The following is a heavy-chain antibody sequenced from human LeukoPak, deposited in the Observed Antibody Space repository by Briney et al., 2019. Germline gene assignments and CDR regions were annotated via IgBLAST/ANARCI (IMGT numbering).Heavy chain of an antibody. CDR2: IYHGGSS. J-gene: IGHJ4*02. Sequence: ASETLSLTCTVSGYSITSGYFWGWIRQPPGKGLELIGTIYHGGSSSSHPSLHSRVTISVDTSKNQFSLKLISMPAADTAVYYCARLPGDFWSAYYADSWGQGTLVTVSS. CDR3: ARLPGDFWSAYYADS. V-gene: IGHV4-38-2*02. CDR1: GYSITSGYF. D-gene: IGHD3-3*01.